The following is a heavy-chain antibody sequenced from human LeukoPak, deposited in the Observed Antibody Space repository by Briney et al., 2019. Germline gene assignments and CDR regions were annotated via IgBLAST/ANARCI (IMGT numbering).Heavy chain of an antibody. J-gene: IGHJ4*02. D-gene: IGHD6-19*01. V-gene: IGHV3-23*01. CDR1: GFTFSSYV. Sequence: QPGGALRLSWVASGFTFSSYVMTWVRQAPGKGLEWVSSIRTSVVSTFYADSVKGRFTISRDNSKNTLYLQLSSLRAEDTAVYYCAKVNPHRGGRSGWYETNDYWGQGTLVTVSS. CDR2: IRTSVVST. CDR3: AKVNPHRGGRSGWYETNDY.